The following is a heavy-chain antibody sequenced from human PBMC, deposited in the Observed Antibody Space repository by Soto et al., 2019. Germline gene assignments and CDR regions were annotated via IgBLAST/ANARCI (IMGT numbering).Heavy chain of an antibody. CDR1: GYTFTGYY. V-gene: IGHV1-2*04. CDR3: ARDLSLGYYGSGSYLVYYYYYGMDV. CDR2: INPNSGGT. D-gene: IGHD3-10*01. Sequence: GASVKVSCKASGYTFTGYYMHWVRQAPGQGLEWMGWINPNSGGTNYAQKFQGWVTMTRDTSISTAYMELSRLRSDDTAVYYCARDLSLGYYGSGSYLVYYYYYGMDVWGQGTTVTVS. J-gene: IGHJ6*02.